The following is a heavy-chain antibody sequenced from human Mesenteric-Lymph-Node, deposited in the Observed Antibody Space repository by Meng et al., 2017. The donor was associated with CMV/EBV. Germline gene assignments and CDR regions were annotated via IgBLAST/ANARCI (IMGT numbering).Heavy chain of an antibody. CDR1: GGTFSRYA. J-gene: IGHJ4*02. CDR3: ATDRSGVFDN. V-gene: IGHV1-69*01. Sequence: SCKAPGGTFSRYAISWVRQAPGQGLEWMGGSVPIFDTPNYAQKFRGRFTITADESTSTAYMELSSLSSEDTAVYYCATDRSGVFDNWGQGTLVTVSS. D-gene: IGHD2-15*01. CDR2: SVPIFDTP.